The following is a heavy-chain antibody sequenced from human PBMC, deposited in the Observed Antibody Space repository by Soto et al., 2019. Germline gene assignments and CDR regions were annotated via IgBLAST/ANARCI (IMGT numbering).Heavy chain of an antibody. CDR1: GGSFSGYY. Sequence: PSETLSLTCAVYGGSFSGYYWSWIRQLPGKGLEWIGEINHSGSTNYNPSLKSRVTISVDTSKNQFSLKLSSVTAADTAVYYCARRRMRQQLVRGGWFDPWGQGTLVTVSS. D-gene: IGHD6-13*01. J-gene: IGHJ5*02. CDR3: ARRRMRQQLVRGGWFDP. V-gene: IGHV4-34*01. CDR2: INHSGST.